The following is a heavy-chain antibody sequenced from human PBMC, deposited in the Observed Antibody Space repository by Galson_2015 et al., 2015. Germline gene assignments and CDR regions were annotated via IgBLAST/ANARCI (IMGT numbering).Heavy chain of an antibody. V-gene: IGHV1-46*01. CDR3: ARDRSHLAIKRGTTTGAFDI. CDR2: INPSGGST. Sequence: SVKVSCKASGYTFTSYYMHWVRQAPGQGLEWMGIINPSGGSTSYAQKFQGRVTMTRDTSTSTVYMELSSLRSEDTAVYYCARDRSHLAIKRGTTTGAFDIWGQGTMVTVSS. CDR1: GYTFTSYY. J-gene: IGHJ3*02. D-gene: IGHD1-7*01.